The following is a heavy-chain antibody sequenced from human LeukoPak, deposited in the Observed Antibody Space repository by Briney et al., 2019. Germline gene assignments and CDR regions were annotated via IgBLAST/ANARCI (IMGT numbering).Heavy chain of an antibody. CDR2: IYYSGST. V-gene: IGHV4-59*08. Sequence: ASETLSLTCTVSGGSISSYYWSWIRQPPGKGLEWIGYIYYSGSTNYNPSLKSRVTISVDTSKNQFSLKLSSVTAADTAVYYCAVPMYSGSYRILDYWGQGTLVTVSS. CDR3: AVPMYSGSYRILDY. CDR1: GGSISSYY. J-gene: IGHJ4*02. D-gene: IGHD1-26*01.